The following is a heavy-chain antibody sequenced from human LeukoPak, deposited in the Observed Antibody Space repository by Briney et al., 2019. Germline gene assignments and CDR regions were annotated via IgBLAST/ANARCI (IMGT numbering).Heavy chain of an antibody. CDR3: ARGRYSAGDNWFDP. V-gene: IGHV4-59*01. Sequence: SETLSLTCTVSGASITSSYWSWIRQSPGKGLEWIGYIHYTGSTNYNPSLKSRVTMLIDTSKNQFSLKLSSVTAADTAVYYCARGRYSAGDNWFDPWGQGTLVTVSS. D-gene: IGHD3-9*01. CDR2: IHYTGST. CDR1: GASITSSY. J-gene: IGHJ5*02.